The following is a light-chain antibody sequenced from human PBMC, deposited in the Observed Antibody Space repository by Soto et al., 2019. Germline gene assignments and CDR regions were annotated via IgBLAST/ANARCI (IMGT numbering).Light chain of an antibody. V-gene: IGKV3-15*01. CDR2: DTS. CDR3: QRYNNWPLT. Sequence: EIVLTQSPATLSLSPGERATLSCRASQSVSSYLAWYQQKPGQAPRLLIYDTSTRATGVPARFSGSRSGTEFTLTINSLQSEDFAVYYCQRYNNWPLTLGGGTKVDIK. J-gene: IGKJ4*02. CDR1: QSVSSY.